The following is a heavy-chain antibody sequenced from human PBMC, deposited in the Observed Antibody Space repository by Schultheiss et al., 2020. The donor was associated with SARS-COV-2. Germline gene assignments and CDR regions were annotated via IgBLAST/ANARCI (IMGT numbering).Heavy chain of an antibody. Sequence: GSLRLSCTVSGGSISSSSYYWGWIRQSPGKGLEWIGSMHYSGVSYYNPSLKSRVTISVHTSKNQFSLKLSSVTAADTAVYYCARAAPYKGYYYGMDVWGQGTTVTVSS. D-gene: IGHD1-14*01. CDR2: MHYSGVS. V-gene: IGHV4-39*07. CDR1: GGSISSSSYY. J-gene: IGHJ6*02. CDR3: ARAAPYKGYYYGMDV.